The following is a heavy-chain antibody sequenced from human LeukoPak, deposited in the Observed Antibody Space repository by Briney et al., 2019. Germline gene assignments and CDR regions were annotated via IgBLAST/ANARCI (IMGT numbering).Heavy chain of an antibody. CDR3: ARDQDIVVVPAAQNHFDY. J-gene: IGHJ4*02. CDR2: ISSSSSYI. Sequence: GGSLRLSCAASGFTFSSYSMNWVRQAPGKGLEWVSSISSSSSYIYYADSVKGRFTISRDNAKNSLYLQMNSLRAEDTAVYYCARDQDIVVVPAAQNHFDYWGQGTLVTVSS. D-gene: IGHD2-2*01. CDR1: GFTFSSYS. V-gene: IGHV3-21*01.